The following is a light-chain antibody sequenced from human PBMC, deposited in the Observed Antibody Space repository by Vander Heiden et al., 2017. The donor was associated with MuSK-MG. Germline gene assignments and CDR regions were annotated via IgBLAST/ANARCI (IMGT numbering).Light chain of an antibody. CDR1: QSVSRW. CDR2: DAS. V-gene: IGKV1-5*01. CDR3: QQYNSFRT. Sequence: DIQMTPSPSTLSASVGDRVIITCRASQSVSRWLAWYQQKPGKAPKRLIYDASSLQSGVPSRFSGSGSGTEFTLTINSLQPDDFATYYCQQYNSFRTFGQGTKVELK. J-gene: IGKJ1*01.